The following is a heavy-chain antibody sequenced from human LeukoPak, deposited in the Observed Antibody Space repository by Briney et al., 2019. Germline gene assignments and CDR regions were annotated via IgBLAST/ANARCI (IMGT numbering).Heavy chain of an antibody. CDR1: GYTLTELS. V-gene: IGHV1-24*01. D-gene: IGHD3-3*01. CDR2: FDPEDGET. CDR3: ATDLGDFWSGPPHRGGMPLDV. Sequence: ASVRVSCKVSGYTLTELSMHWVRQAPGKGLEWMGGFDPEDGETIYAQKFQGRVTMTEDTSTDTAYMELSSLRSEDTAVYYCATDLGDFWSGPPHRGGMPLDVWGKGTTVTVSS. J-gene: IGHJ6*04.